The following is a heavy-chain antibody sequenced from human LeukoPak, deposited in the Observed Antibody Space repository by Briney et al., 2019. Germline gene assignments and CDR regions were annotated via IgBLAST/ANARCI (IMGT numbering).Heavy chain of an antibody. V-gene: IGHV1-2*02. Sequence: GASVKVSCKASGYTFTGYYMHWVRQAPGQGLEWMGWINPNSGGTNYAQKFQGRVTMTRDTSISTAYMELSRLRSDDTAVYYCARGFSIDSSSPNWFDPWGQGTLVTVSS. CDR2: INPNSGGT. CDR1: GYTFTGYY. J-gene: IGHJ5*02. CDR3: ARGFSIDSSSPNWFDP. D-gene: IGHD6-6*01.